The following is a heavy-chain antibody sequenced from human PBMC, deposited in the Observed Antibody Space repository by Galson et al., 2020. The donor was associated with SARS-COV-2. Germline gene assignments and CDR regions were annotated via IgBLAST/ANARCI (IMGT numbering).Heavy chain of an antibody. V-gene: IGHV3-30*02. D-gene: IGHD3-16*01. CDR1: GFMFSNYG. CDR2: MRPDGSNN. J-gene: IGHJ4*02. CDR3: ARDLVGTWGLDY. Sequence: GGSLRLSCAAYGFMFSNYGIHWVRQAPGKGLEWVAFMRPDGSNNYYGDSVKGRFTISRDNSKDTLYLQMNSLRPEDTAVYYCARDLVGTWGLDYWGQGTLVTVSS.